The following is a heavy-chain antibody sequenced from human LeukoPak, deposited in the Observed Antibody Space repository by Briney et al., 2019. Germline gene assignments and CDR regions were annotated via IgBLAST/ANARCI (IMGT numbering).Heavy chain of an antibody. CDR1: GFTFSSYA. D-gene: IGHD1-20*01. V-gene: IGHV3-23*01. CDR2: ISGSGGST. CDR3: ASRITGTTDYYMDV. J-gene: IGHJ6*03. Sequence: GGSLRPSCAASGFTFSSYAMSWVRQAPGKGLEWVSAISGSGGSTYYADSVKGRFTISRDNSKNTLYLQMNSLRAEDTAVYYCASRITGTTDYYMDVWGKGTTVTVSS.